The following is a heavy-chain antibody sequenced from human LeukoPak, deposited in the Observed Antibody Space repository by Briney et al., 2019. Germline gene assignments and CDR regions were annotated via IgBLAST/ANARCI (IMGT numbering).Heavy chain of an antibody. CDR1: GYTFTSYG. V-gene: IGHV1-18*01. CDR3: ARVGSGTYQLVFDP. D-gene: IGHD2-2*01. CDR2: ISAYNGNT. J-gene: IGHJ5*02. Sequence: AASVKVSCKASGYTFTSYGISWVRQAPGQGLEWMGWISAYNGNTNYAQKLQGRVTMTTDTSTSTAYMELRSLRSDDTAVYYCARVGSGTYQLVFDPWGQGTLVTVSS.